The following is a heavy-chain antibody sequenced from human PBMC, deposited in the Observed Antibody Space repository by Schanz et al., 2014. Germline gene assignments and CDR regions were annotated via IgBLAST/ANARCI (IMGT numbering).Heavy chain of an antibody. CDR2: INTNTGNP. D-gene: IGHD6-19*01. J-gene: IGHJ4*02. Sequence: QVPLVQSGAEVRKPGSSVRVSCKASGGSLKDLTISWVRQAPGQGLEWVGWINTNTGNPTYAQGFTGRFVFSLDTSVSTAYLQISSLKAEDTAAYYCTTETIAMAGTFSIWGQGTLVTVSS. CDR3: TTETIAMAGTFSI. V-gene: IGHV7-4-1*02. CDR1: GGSLKDLT.